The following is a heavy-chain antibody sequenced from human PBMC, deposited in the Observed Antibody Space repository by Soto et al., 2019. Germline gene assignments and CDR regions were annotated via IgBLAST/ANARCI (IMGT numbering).Heavy chain of an antibody. D-gene: IGHD7-27*01. V-gene: IGHV4-59*01. J-gene: IGHJ4*02. CDR3: ARANWYPDY. Sequence: SETLSLTCTVSGVSISSYNWSWIRQTPGKGLEWIAFIYYSGSTNYNPSLKSRVTISVDTSKNQLSLNLNSLTAADTATYYCARANWYPDYWGQGIPVTVSS. CDR2: IYYSGST. CDR1: GVSISSYN.